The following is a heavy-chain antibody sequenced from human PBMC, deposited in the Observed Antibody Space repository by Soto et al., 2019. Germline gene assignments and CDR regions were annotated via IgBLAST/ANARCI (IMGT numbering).Heavy chain of an antibody. CDR1: GYTFTSYG. CDR3: ARGQPNYYDSSGYYSPYGMDV. D-gene: IGHD3-22*01. V-gene: IGHV1-18*01. J-gene: IGHJ6*02. Sequence: GDSVKVSCKASGYTFTSYGISWVRQAPGQGLEWMGWISAYNGNTNYAQKLQGRVTMTTDTSTSTAYMELRSLRSDDTAVYYCARGQPNYYDSSGYYSPYGMDVWGQGTTVTVS. CDR2: ISAYNGNT.